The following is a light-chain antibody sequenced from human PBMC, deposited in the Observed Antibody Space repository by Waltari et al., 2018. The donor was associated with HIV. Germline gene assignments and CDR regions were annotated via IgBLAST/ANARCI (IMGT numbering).Light chain of an antibody. CDR3: GTWDSSLSAGV. V-gene: IGLV1-51*01. CDR1: SSNIGNNY. Sequence: QSVLTQPPSVSAAPGQKVTISCSGSSSNIGNNYVSWYQQLPGTAPKLLIYDNKKRPAGCPDRFSGSKSGTSATLGITGLQTGDDADYDCGTWDSSLSAGVFGGGTKLTVL. J-gene: IGLJ3*02. CDR2: DNK.